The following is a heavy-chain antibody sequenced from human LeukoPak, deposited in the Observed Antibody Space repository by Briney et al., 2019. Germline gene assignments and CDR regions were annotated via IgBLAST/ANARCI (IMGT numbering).Heavy chain of an antibody. CDR3: ARDYSGTAYYFDY. Sequence: ASVKVSCKLSGNTLTEFSMHWVRQAPGKGLEWMGGFDPEDGKTIYAQKFKGRVTMTEDTSTDTAYMELSRLRSDDTAVYYCARDYSGTAYYFDYWGQGTLVTVSS. CDR2: FDPEDGKT. CDR1: GNTLTEFS. J-gene: IGHJ4*02. V-gene: IGHV1-24*01. D-gene: IGHD5-18*01.